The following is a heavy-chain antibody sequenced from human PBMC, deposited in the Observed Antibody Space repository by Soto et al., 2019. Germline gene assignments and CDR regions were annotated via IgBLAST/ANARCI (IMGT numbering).Heavy chain of an antibody. CDR2: IYTSGST. Sequence: LSLTCTVSGGSISSYYWSWTRQPAGKGLEWIGRIYTSGSTNYNPSLKSRVTMSVDTSKNQFSLKLSSVTAADTAVYYCARSNGGSGWYREFDYWGQGTLVTVS. CDR3: ARSNGGSGWYREFDY. CDR1: GGSISSYY. V-gene: IGHV4-4*07. D-gene: IGHD6-19*01. J-gene: IGHJ4*02.